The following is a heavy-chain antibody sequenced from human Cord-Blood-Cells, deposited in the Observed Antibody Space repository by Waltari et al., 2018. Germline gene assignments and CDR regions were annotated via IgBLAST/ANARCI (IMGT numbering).Heavy chain of an antibody. CDR3: AREVAAAGTDY. J-gene: IGHJ4*02. D-gene: IGHD6-13*01. V-gene: IGHV3-21*01. CDR2: ISSSSSYI. Sequence: EAQLVESGGGLVQPGGSLSLSCAASGFSSCSYSMNWVRQAPGKGLEWVSSISSSSSYIYYADSVKGRFTISRDNAKNSLYLQMNSLRAEDTAVYYCAREVAAAGTDYWGQGTLVTVSS. CDR1: GFSSCSYS.